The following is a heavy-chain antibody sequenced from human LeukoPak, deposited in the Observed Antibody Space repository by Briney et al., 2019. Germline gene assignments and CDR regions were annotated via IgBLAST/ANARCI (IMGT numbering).Heavy chain of an antibody. CDR2: IWNDGGNK. CDR1: GFTFSSYG. Sequence: PGGSLRLSCAASGFTFSSYGMHWVRQAPGKGLEWVAIIWNDGGNKYYADSVKGRFTISRDNSKSTLYLQMISLRSEDTAVYYCAKDSEIWFGEDAFDIWGQGTMVTVSS. J-gene: IGHJ3*02. V-gene: IGHV3-30*02. D-gene: IGHD3-10*01. CDR3: AKDSEIWFGEDAFDI.